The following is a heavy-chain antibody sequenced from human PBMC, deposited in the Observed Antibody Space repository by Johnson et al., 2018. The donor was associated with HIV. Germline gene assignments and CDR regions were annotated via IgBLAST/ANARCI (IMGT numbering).Heavy chain of an antibody. V-gene: IGHV3-30*04. Sequence: QVQLVESGGGVVQPGKSLRLSCVASAFAFSSYAMHWVRQTPGKGLEWVAVISSDGSNKFYLDSVKGRLTISRDNSQNTLYLYMSSLRVEDAGVYYCAKDVGDGYNRWGAFELWGQGTMVTVSS. CDR2: ISSDGSNK. CDR1: AFAFSSYA. J-gene: IGHJ3*01. D-gene: IGHD5-24*01. CDR3: AKDVGDGYNRWGAFEL.